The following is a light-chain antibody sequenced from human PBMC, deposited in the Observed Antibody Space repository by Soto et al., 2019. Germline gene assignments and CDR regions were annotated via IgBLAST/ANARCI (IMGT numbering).Light chain of an antibody. CDR2: GVS. CDR1: QSVSSTS. CDR3: QQYDSSVWT. J-gene: IGKJ1*01. V-gene: IGKV3-20*01. Sequence: EIVLTQSPGTLSLSPGERATLSCRASQSVSSTSLAWYQQKPGQAPRLLMYGVSSRATGIPDGFSGSGSGTDFTLTINRLEPEDFAVYFCQQYDSSVWTFGQGTKVDIK.